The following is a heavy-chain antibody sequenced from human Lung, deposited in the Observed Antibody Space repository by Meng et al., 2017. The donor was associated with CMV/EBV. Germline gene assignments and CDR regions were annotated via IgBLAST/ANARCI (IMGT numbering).Heavy chain of an antibody. CDR3: AREVEGGYCSSTSCYTYNWFDP. J-gene: IGHJ5*02. Sequence: TLSLXXTVSGGSISSGDYYWSWIRQPPGKGLEWIGYIYYSGSTYYNPSLKSRVTISVDTSKNQFSLKLSSVTAADTAVYYCAREVEGGYCSSTSCYTYNWFDPWGQGXLVTVSS. V-gene: IGHV4-30-4*08. CDR1: GGSISSGDYY. D-gene: IGHD2-2*02. CDR2: IYYSGST.